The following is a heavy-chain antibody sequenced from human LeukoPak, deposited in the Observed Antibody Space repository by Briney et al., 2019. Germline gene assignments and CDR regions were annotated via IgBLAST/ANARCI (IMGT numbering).Heavy chain of an antibody. Sequence: ASVKVSCKASGFTFINYAISWVRQAPGQGLEWMGWISGYNGNTNYAQELQGRVTMTTDTSTSTAYMELRSLRSDDTAVYYCARDYGLATNWFDPWGQGTLVTVSS. CDR3: ARDYGLATNWFDP. CDR2: ISGYNGNT. J-gene: IGHJ5*02. CDR1: GFTFINYA. V-gene: IGHV1-18*01. D-gene: IGHD3-3*02.